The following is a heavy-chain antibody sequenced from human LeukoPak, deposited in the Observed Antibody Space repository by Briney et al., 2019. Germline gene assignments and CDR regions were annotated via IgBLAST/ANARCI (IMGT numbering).Heavy chain of an antibody. Sequence: PGGSLRLSCAASGFTFSSYAMHWVRQAPGKGLEWVAVISYDGSNKYYADSVKGRFTISRDNSKNTLYLQMNGLRAEDTAVYYCARDPFGTLGYFDYWGQGTLVTVSS. D-gene: IGHD3-10*01. CDR3: ARDPFGTLGYFDY. V-gene: IGHV3-30*04. CDR1: GFTFSSYA. J-gene: IGHJ4*02. CDR2: ISYDGSNK.